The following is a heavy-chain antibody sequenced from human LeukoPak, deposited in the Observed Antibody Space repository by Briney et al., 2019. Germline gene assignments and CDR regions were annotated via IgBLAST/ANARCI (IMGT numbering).Heavy chain of an antibody. CDR2: ISSSSSYI. D-gene: IGHD3-10*01. CDR3: ARVVYYGSGELYYYGMDV. J-gene: IGHJ6*02. CDR1: GFTFSSYS. Sequence: PGGSLRLSCAASGFTFSSYSMNWVRQAPGKGLEWVSSISSSSSYIYYADSVKGRFTISRDNAKNSLYLQMNSLRAEDTAVYYCARVVYYGSGELYYYGMDVWGQGTTVTVSS. V-gene: IGHV3-21*01.